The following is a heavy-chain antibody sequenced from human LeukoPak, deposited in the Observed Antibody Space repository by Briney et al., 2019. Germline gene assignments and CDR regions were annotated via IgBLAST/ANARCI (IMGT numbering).Heavy chain of an antibody. V-gene: IGHV4-34*01. D-gene: IGHD3-22*01. CDR3: ARKKPYYYDSSGYYTGGRTFDY. J-gene: IGHJ4*02. Sequence: SGGSLRLSCAASGFTFSSYTMNWVRQAPGKGLEWIGEINHSGSTNYNPSLKSRVTISVDTSKNQFSLKLSSVTAADTAVYYCARKKPYYYDSSGYYTGGRTFDYWGQGTLVTVSS. CDR2: INHSGST. CDR1: GFTFSSYT.